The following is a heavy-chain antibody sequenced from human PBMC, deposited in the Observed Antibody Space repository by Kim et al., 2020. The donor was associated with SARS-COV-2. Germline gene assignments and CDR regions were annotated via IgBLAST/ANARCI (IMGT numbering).Heavy chain of an antibody. V-gene: IGHV3-48*02. CDR1: GFTFSTYD. D-gene: IGHD3-16*01. CDR3: VRDSLGVAVDI. J-gene: IGHJ3*02. CDR2: ITKSSTTI. Sequence: GGSLRLSCATSGFTFSTYDMNWVRQAPGKGLEWLSFITKSSTTIYYAASVEGRFTISRDNAKNQLFLQMNRLSDEDTALYYCVRDSLGVAVDIWGHGA.